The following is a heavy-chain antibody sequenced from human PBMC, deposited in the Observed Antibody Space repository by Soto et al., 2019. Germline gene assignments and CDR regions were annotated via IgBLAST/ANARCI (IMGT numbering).Heavy chain of an antibody. CDR2: IYHSGST. CDR1: VGSISSSNW. V-gene: IGHV4-4*02. Sequence: SETLSLTCAFSVGSISSSNWWSWVRQPPGKGLEWIGEIYHSGSTNYNPSLKSRVTISVDKSKNQFSLKLSSVTAADTAVYYCARWGMVRGVIHKGFDPWGQGTLVTVSS. J-gene: IGHJ5*02. D-gene: IGHD3-10*01. CDR3: ARWGMVRGVIHKGFDP.